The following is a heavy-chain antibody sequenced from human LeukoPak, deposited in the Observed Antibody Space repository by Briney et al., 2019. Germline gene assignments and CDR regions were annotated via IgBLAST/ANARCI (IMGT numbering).Heavy chain of an antibody. J-gene: IGHJ6*02. CDR2: IIPIFGTA. CDR1: GGTFSSYA. CDR3: ASSPRKTDYYYYGMDV. V-gene: IGHV1-69*13. Sequence: ASVTVSCKASGGTFSSYAISWVRQAPGQGLEWMGGIIPIFGTANYAQKFQGRVTITADESTSTAYMELSSLRSEDTAVYYCASSPRKTDYYYYGMDVWGQGTTVTVSS.